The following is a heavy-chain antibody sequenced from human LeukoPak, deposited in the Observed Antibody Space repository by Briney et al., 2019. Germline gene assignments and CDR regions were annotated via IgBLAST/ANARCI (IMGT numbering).Heavy chain of an antibody. D-gene: IGHD2-15*01. J-gene: IGHJ4*02. CDR1: GFTFSSYW. V-gene: IGHV3-7*03. CDR3: AREGGCSGGSCYGPFDY. Sequence: GGSLRLSCAASGFTFSSYWMSWVRQAPGKGLECVANIKEDGSEKYYVDFVKGRFTISRDNAKNSLYLQMNTLRADDTAVYYCAREGGCSGGSCYGPFDYWGQGTLVTVSS. CDR2: IKEDGSEK.